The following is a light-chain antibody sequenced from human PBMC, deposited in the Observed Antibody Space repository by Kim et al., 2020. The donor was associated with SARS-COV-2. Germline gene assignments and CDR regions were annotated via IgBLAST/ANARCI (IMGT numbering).Light chain of an antibody. V-gene: IGKV3-15*01. CDR3: QQYYNWPRT. CDR2: GAS. Sequence: VYPGERVTLSCRASQTVSSSLAWYQQKPGQAPRLLIYGASARATGTPARFSGSASGTEFTLTISSLQSEDFAVYYCQQYYNWPRTFGQGTKVDIK. CDR1: QTVSSS. J-gene: IGKJ1*01.